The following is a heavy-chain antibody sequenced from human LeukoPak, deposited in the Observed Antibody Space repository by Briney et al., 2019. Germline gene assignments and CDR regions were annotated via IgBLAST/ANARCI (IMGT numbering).Heavy chain of an antibody. V-gene: IGHV4-39*01. CDR3: ARIAAAGPFDY. CDR2: IYYSGST. D-gene: IGHD6-13*01. Sequence: SETLSLTCTVSGGSISSSSYYWGWIRQPPGKGLEWIGSIYYSGSTYYNPSLKSRVTISVDTSKNQFSLKLSSVTAADTAVYYCARIAAAGPFDYWGQGTLVTVSS. J-gene: IGHJ4*02. CDR1: GGSISSSSYY.